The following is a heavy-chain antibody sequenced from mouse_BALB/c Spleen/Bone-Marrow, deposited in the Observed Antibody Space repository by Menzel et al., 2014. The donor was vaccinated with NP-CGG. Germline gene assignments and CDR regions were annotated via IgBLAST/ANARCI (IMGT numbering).Heavy chain of an antibody. CDR1: GFTFSSYT. J-gene: IGHJ3*01. D-gene: IGHD2-4*01. CDR2: ISNGGGST. CDR3: ARPLYYDYDGFAY. V-gene: IGHV5-12-2*01. Sequence: EVQVVESGGGLVQPGGSLKLSCAASGFTFSSYTMSWVRQTPEKRLEWVAYISNGGGSTYYPDTVKGRFTTSRDNAKNTLYLQMSSLKSEDTAMYYCARPLYYDYDGFAYWGQGTLVTVSA.